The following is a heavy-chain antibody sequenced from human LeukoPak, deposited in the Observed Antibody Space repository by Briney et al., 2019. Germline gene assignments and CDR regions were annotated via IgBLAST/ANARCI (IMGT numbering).Heavy chain of an antibody. D-gene: IGHD6-19*01. Sequence: PGGSLRLSCAASGFTFSNAWMNWVRQAPGGGLDWDGHIKSKTHGGTTDYGAPVRGRFSISRDDSKNTLYLQMNSLKSEDTAVYYCTTGLQRGLAVPGTGGFDYWGPGALVTVSS. CDR1: GFTFSNAW. CDR3: TTGLQRGLAVPGTGGFDY. J-gene: IGHJ4*02. CDR2: IKSKTHGGTT. V-gene: IGHV3-15*01.